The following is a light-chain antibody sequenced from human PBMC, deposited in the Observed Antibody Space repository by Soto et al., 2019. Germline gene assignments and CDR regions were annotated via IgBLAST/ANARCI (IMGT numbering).Light chain of an antibody. J-gene: IGKJ1*01. CDR3: QQYYSAPWT. V-gene: IGKV4-1*01. CDR2: WAS. Sequence: DIVMTQSPDFLTVSLGERATINCKSSRNVLYTSNTKSYLAWYQQKPGQPPKLLIYWASTRESGVPDRFSGSGSGTDFTLTISSLQAEDVEVYYCQQYYSAPWTFGQGTKVDIK. CDR1: RNVLYTSNTKSY.